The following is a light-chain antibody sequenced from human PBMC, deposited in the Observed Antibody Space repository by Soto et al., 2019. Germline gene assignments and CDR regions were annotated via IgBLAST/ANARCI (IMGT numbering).Light chain of an antibody. V-gene: IGKV3-15*01. CDR2: GAS. CDR3: QQCNDWPHT. Sequence: EIVMTQSPATLSLSPGERATLSCRASQSVSSNLAWYQQKPTPAPRLLIYGASSRATDIPAMCGGRGSGTEFTPTSGSLQSEDGAVYYCQQCNDWPHTFGQGNKLEIK. J-gene: IGKJ2*01. CDR1: QSVSSN.